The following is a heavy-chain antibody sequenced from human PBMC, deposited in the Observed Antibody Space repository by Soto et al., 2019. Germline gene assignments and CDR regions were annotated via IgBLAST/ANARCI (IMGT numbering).Heavy chain of an antibody. D-gene: IGHD6-19*01. CDR1: GFTFANYA. Sequence: LRLSCAASGFTFANYAMSWVRQAPGKGLEWVAGISASGRDTYYADSVKDRFTISRESSKNTLYLQMNSLRAEDTAKYFCAKGKTTGWYYFDYWGQGTLVTVSS. J-gene: IGHJ4*02. CDR2: ISASGRDT. V-gene: IGHV3-23*01. CDR3: AKGKTTGWYYFDY.